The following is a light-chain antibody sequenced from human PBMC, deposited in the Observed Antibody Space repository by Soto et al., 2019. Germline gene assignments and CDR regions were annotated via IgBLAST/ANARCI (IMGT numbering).Light chain of an antibody. CDR3: QQYRTLPPT. CDR1: QTVSNTY. CDR2: GAS. V-gene: IGKV3-20*01. Sequence: EFVLTQSPGTLSLSPGERATLSCRASQTVSNTYLAWYQQKSGQAPKFLIYGASNRATGIPDRFSGSGSGTDFTLTISRLEPEDFAVYYCQQYRTLPPTFGGGTKVEI. J-gene: IGKJ4*01.